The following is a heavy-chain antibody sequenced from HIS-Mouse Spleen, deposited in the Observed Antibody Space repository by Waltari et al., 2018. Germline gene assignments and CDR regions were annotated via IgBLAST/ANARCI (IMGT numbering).Heavy chain of an antibody. Sequence: QVQLVESGGGVVQPGRSLRLSCAASGFTFSSYAMHWVRQAPGKGLEWVAVISYDGSNKYYADSVKGRFTISRDNSKNTLYLQMNSLRAEDTAVYYCAREVEYSGYDYWGQGTLVTVSS. V-gene: IGHV3-30*04. CDR3: AREVEYSGYDY. J-gene: IGHJ4*02. D-gene: IGHD5-12*01. CDR2: ISYDGSNK. CDR1: GFTFSSYA.